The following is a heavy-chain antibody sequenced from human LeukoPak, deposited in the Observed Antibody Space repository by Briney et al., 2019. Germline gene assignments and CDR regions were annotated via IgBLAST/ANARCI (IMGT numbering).Heavy chain of an antibody. CDR3: AKDRALTPEYSSSRFDY. D-gene: IGHD6-6*01. J-gene: IGHJ4*02. V-gene: IGHV3-64*04. Sequence: GGSLRLSCAASGFTFSSYYMHWVRQAPGKGLEYVSVISGNGETTYYADSVKGRFTISRDNSKNTLYLQMNSLRAEDTAVYYCAKDRALTPEYSSSRFDYWGQGTLVTVSS. CDR2: ISGNGETT. CDR1: GFTFSSYY.